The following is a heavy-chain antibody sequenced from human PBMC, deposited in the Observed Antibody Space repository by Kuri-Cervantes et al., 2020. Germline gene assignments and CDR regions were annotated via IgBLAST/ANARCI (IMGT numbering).Heavy chain of an antibody. V-gene: IGHV3-48*02. Sequence: GGSLRLSCAASGFTFSSYSMNWVRQAPGKGLEWVSYISSSSSTIYYPESVKGRFTISRDNAKNSLYLQMNSLRDEDTAVYYCAQAVYGSGSSYYFDYWGQSTLVTVSS. J-gene: IGHJ4*02. CDR3: AQAVYGSGSSYYFDY. CDR2: ISSSSSTI. CDR1: GFTFSSYS. D-gene: IGHD3-10*01.